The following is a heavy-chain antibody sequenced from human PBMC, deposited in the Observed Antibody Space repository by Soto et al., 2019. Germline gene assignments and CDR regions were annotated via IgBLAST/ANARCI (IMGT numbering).Heavy chain of an antibody. D-gene: IGHD3-10*01. CDR3: ARDQRIYYCSGSGMDV. V-gene: IGHV4-31*03. CDR1: GVSISSGGYY. Sequence: QVQLQESGPGLVKPSQTLSLTCTVSGVSISSGGYYWSWIRQHPGKGLEWIGYIYYSGSTYYNPSLKSRVTISVDTSKNQFSLKLSSVTAADTAVYYCARDQRIYYCSGSGMDVWGQGTTVTVSS. J-gene: IGHJ6*02. CDR2: IYYSGST.